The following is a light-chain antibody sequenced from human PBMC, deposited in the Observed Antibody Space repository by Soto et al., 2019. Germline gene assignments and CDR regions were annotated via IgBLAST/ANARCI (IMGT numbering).Light chain of an antibody. CDR2: DTS. J-gene: IGKJ5*01. V-gene: IGKV1-39*01. Sequence: DIQMTQSPSSLAVSVVDIVTITCLASHSISRSLNWYQQRSGQAPHLLLIDTSSLQGGLPSRFSGSRPGTDFTITISSLQPEAFATYYCHQSHRTPLTFGQGTRLDI. CDR3: HQSHRTPLT. CDR1: HSISRS.